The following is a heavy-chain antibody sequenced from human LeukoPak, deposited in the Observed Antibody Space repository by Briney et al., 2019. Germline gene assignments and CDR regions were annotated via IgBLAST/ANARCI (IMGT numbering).Heavy chain of an antibody. V-gene: IGHV1-46*01. Sequence: ASVKVSCTASGYTFTSYYMHWVRQAPGQGLEWMGIINPSGGSTSYAQKFQGRVTMTRDTSTSTVYMELSSLRSEDTAVYYCARASVSNYDRGAILNRKSLRWGQGTLVTVSS. J-gene: IGHJ4*02. CDR2: INPSGGST. CDR3: ARASVSNYDRGAILNRKSLR. CDR1: GYTFTSYY. D-gene: IGHD4-11*01.